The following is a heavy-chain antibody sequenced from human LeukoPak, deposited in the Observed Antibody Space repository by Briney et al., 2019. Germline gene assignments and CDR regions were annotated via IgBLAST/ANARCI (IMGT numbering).Heavy chain of an antibody. J-gene: IGHJ4*02. V-gene: IGHV3-15*01. CDR3: TTACYDYVWGSYRYDCFDY. CDR2: IKSKTDGGTT. CDR1: GFTFTNAW. Sequence: GGSLRLSCAASGFTFTNAWMSWVRQAPGKGLEWVGRIKSKTDGGTTDYAAPVKGRFTISRDDSKNTLYLQMNSLKTEDTAVYYCTTACYDYVWGSYRYDCFDYWGQGTLVTVSS. D-gene: IGHD3-16*02.